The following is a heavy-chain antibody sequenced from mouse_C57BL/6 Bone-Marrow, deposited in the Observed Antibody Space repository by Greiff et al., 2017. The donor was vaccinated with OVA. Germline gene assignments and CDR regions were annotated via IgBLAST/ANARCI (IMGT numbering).Heavy chain of an antibody. D-gene: IGHD3-2*02. CDR1: GYTFTSYW. V-gene: IGHV1-72*01. Sequence: QVQLQQPGAELVKPGASVKLSCKASGYTFTSYWMHWVKQRPGRGLEWIGRIDPNSGGTKYNEQFKSKATLTVDKPSSTAYMQLSSLTSEDAAVDYCARWRARASSGYKDYWGQGTTLTVSS. CDR2: IDPNSGGT. J-gene: IGHJ2*01. CDR3: ARWRARASSGYKDY.